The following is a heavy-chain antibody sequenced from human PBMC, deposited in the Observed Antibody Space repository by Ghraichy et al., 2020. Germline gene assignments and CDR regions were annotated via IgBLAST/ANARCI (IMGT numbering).Heavy chain of an antibody. J-gene: IGHJ4*02. CDR1: GFTFSNFA. D-gene: IGHD1-7*01. Sequence: GGSLRLSCSASGFTFSNFAMHWVRQAPGKGLEWVAFIRYDGNYKFYADSVKGRFTISRDNAKNTLYVQMNSLRTEDTAVYYCAKEPGTTFDFWGQGILVTVSS. CDR2: IRYDGNYK. V-gene: IGHV3-30*02. CDR3: AKEPGTTFDF.